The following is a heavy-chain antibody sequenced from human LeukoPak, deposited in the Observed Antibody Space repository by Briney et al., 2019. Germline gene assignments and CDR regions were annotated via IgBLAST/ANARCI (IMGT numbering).Heavy chain of an antibody. D-gene: IGHD4-11*01. Sequence: PSETLSLTCTVSGGSISSYYWSWIRQPPGKGLEWIGYIYYGGSTNYNPSLKSRVTISVDTSKNQFSLRLSSVTAADTAVYYCAREDYSNYVGGNYYYYYYMDVWGKGTTVTVSS. CDR1: GGSISSYY. J-gene: IGHJ6*03. CDR3: AREDYSNYVGGNYYYYYYMDV. CDR2: IYYGGST. V-gene: IGHV4-59*01.